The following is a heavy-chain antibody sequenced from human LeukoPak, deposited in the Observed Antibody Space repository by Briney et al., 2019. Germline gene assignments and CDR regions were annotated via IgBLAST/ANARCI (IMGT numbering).Heavy chain of an antibody. J-gene: IGHJ4*02. CDR2: INWTGGST. V-gene: IGHV3-20*04. CDR3: ARDNSRLRAYYFDY. D-gene: IGHD4-17*01. Sequence: GGSLRPSCAASGFTFDDYGMNWVRQAPGKGLEWVSGINWTGGSTGYADSVKGRFTISRDNAKNSLYLQMNSLRAEDTALYYCARDNSRLRAYYFDYWGQGTLVTVSS. CDR1: GFTFDDYG.